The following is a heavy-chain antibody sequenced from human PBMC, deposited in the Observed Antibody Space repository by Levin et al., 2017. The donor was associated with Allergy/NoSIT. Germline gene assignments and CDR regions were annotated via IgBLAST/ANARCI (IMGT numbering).Heavy chain of an antibody. J-gene: IGHJ4*02. V-gene: IGHV1-69*13. CDR1: GGTFSSYA. CDR2: IIPIFGTA. CDR3: ARELGSRVDSYGTKRYYFDY. Sequence: SVKVSCKASGGTFSSYAISWVRQAPGQGLEWMGGIIPIFGTANYAQKFQGRVTITADESTSTAYMELSSLRSEDTAVYYCARELGSRVDSYGTKRYYFDYWGQGTLVTVSS. D-gene: IGHD5-18*01.